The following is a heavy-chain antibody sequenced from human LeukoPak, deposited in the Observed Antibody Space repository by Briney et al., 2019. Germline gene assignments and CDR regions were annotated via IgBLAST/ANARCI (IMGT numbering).Heavy chain of an antibody. D-gene: IGHD2-21*02. V-gene: IGHV4-34*01. CDR1: GGSSSGYY. CDR3: SRVSVTDFYYFYNYMDV. Sequence: PSETLSLTCAVYGGSSSGYYWTWIRQSPGKGLEWIGEINHRGSTNYNPYLKSRVSRAVDTSKNQFSLNLNSVTAADADVCYCSRVSVTDFYYFYNYMDVWGKGTTVTVSS. CDR2: INHRGST. J-gene: IGHJ6*03.